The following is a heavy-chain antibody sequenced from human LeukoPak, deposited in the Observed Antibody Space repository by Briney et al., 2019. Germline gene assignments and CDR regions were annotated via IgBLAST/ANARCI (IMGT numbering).Heavy chain of an antibody. D-gene: IGHD3-9*01. CDR3: ARGFRGDNFDY. Sequence: SETLSLTCTVSGYSITSAYYWGWIRQPPGKGLGWIGTIHYSGSTSYNPSLKSRVTISVDTSKNQFSLKLSSVTAADTAIYYCARGFRGDNFDYWGQGTLVPVSS. CDR2: IHYSGST. J-gene: IGHJ4*02. CDR1: GYSITSAYY. V-gene: IGHV4-38-2*02.